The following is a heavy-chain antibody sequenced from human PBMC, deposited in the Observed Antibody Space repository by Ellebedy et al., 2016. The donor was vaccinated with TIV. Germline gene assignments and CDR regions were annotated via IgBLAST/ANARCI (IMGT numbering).Heavy chain of an antibody. D-gene: IGHD3-10*01. CDR1: GFIFNSHG. J-gene: IGHJ6*03. CDR3: VRFPRGAPFADYLYYMDV. V-gene: IGHV3-30*03. CDR2: ISSHGMTT. Sequence: GESLKISCAASGFIFNSHGMHWVRQAPGKGLEWVAVISSHGMTTYYADSVRGRFTISRDNAMNSLYLQINSLRAEDTAVYYCVRFPRGAPFADYLYYMDVWGKGIMVTVSS.